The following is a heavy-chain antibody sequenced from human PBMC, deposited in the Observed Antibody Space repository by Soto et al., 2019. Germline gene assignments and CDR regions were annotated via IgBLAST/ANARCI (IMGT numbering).Heavy chain of an antibody. J-gene: IGHJ6*03. Sequence: SQTLSLTCAISGDSVSSNSAAWNWIRQSPSRGLEWLGRTYYRSKWYNDYAVSVKSRITINPDTSKNQFSLQLNSVTPEDTAVYYCARTLRDPPRYYYYMDVWGKGTTVTVSS. CDR3: ARTLRDPPRYYYYMDV. CDR1: GDSVSSNSAA. CDR2: TYYRSKWYN. V-gene: IGHV6-1*01.